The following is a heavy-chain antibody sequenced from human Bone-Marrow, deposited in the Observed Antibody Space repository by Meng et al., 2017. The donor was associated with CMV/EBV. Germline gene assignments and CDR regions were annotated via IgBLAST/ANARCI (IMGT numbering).Heavy chain of an antibody. CDR3: ARDLSPEWYYYYGMDV. CDR2: IYYSGST. V-gene: IGHV4-59*01. D-gene: IGHD3-3*01. J-gene: IGHJ6*02. Sequence: SETLSLTCTVSGGSISSYYWSWIRQPPGKGLEWIGYIYYSGSTNYNPSLKSRVTISVDTSKNQFSLKLSSVTAADTAVYYCARDLSPEWYYYYGMDVWGQGTTVTVSS. CDR1: GGSISSYY.